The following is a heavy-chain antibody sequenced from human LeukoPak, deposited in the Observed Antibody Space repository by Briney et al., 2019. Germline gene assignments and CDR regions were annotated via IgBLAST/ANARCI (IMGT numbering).Heavy chain of an antibody. D-gene: IGHD2/OR15-2a*01. Sequence: GGSLRLSCTASGFTFSSYAMSWVRQAPGKGLEWVSVIYSGGSINYADSVKGRFTISRDNSKNTLFLQMNSLTAEDTAVYYCARDSIGGRGAFDIWGQGTMVTVSS. V-gene: IGHV3-66*01. CDR1: GFTFSSYA. J-gene: IGHJ3*02. CDR3: ARDSIGGRGAFDI. CDR2: IYSGGSI.